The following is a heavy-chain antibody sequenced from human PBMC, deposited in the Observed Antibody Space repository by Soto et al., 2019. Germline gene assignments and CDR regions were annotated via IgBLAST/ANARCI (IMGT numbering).Heavy chain of an antibody. D-gene: IGHD2-8*02. CDR1: GGSISSYY. CDR2: IYYSGST. Sequence: PSETLSLTCTVSGGSISSYYWSWIRQPPGKGLEWIGYIYYSGSTNYNPSLKSRVTISVDTSKNQFSLKLSSVTAADTAVYYCASAFTGGGYNQFDYWGQGTLVTVSS. CDR3: ASAFTGGGYNQFDY. J-gene: IGHJ4*02. V-gene: IGHV4-59*01.